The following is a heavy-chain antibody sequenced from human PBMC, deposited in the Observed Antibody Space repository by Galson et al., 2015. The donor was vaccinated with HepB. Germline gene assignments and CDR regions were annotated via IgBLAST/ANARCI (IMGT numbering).Heavy chain of an antibody. CDR1: GFTFSSYA. CDR2: ISGSGGST. V-gene: IGHV3-23*01. CDR3: AKVSPYGSGYYYYYGMDV. Sequence: SLRLSCAASGFTFSSYAMSWVRQAPGKGLEWVSAISGSGGSTYYADSVKGRFTISRDNSKNTLYLQMNSLRAEDTAVYYCAKVSPYGSGYYYYYGMDVWGQGTTVTVSS. J-gene: IGHJ6*02. D-gene: IGHD3-10*01.